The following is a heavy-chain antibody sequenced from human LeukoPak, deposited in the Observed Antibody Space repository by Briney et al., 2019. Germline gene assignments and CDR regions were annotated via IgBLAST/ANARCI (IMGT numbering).Heavy chain of an antibody. CDR3: ARDLAALGENYFDY. CDR2: IKQDGSEK. V-gene: IGHV3-7*03. Sequence: PGGSLRLSCAASGFTFDSSWMYWVRQAPGKGLVWVANIKQDGSEKYYVDSVKGRFTISRDNATNSLYLQMNSLRAEDTAVYYCARDLAALGENYFDYWGQGTLVTVSS. CDR1: GFTFDSSW. J-gene: IGHJ4*02. D-gene: IGHD3-16*01.